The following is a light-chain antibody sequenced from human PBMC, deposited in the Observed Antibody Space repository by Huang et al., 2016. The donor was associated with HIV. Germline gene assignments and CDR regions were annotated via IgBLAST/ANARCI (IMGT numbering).Light chain of an antibody. CDR2: EVS. Sequence: DIVMTQTPLSLSVTPGQPASISCNSSQSLLYTDGKTYLYWYLQKPGRSPQLLIYEVSSRCSKVPDRFSGSGSGTHFTLKISRVEAEDVGVYYCMQGLHLPYTFGQGAKLEIK. J-gene: IGKJ2*01. CDR3: MQGLHLPYT. CDR1: QSLLYTDGKTY. V-gene: IGKV2-29*02.